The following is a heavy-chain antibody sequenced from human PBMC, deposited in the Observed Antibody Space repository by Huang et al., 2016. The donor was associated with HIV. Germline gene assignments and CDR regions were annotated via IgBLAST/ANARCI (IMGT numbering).Heavy chain of an antibody. CDR3: AKDRVAGTGHCFDP. CDR2: IRGSDNTT. V-gene: IGHV3-23*01. Sequence: EVTLLESGGGLVQPGGSLRLSCAASGFSFSSYTMTWVGQAPGKGLEWVSSIRGSDNTTFYADSVKGRFTISRDNSKNTLYLQMKSLRVDDTAVYYCAKDRVAGTGHCFDPWGQGTLVTVSS. CDR1: GFSFSSYT. D-gene: IGHD6-19*01. J-gene: IGHJ5*02.